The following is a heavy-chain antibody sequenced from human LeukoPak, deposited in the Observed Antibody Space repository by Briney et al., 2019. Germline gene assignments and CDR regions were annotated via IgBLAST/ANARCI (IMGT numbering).Heavy chain of an antibody. CDR3: ARRWSFDY. D-gene: IGHD6-13*01. CDR2: ISYDEGTR. Sequence: HPGGSLRLSCAASGFSFSIYAMHWVRQAPGKGLEWVALISYDEGTRYYADSVKGRFTISRDNSKNTLYLQMNSLRVEDTAVYYCARRWSFDYWGQGTLVTVSS. V-gene: IGHV3-30*04. J-gene: IGHJ4*02. CDR1: GFSFSIYA.